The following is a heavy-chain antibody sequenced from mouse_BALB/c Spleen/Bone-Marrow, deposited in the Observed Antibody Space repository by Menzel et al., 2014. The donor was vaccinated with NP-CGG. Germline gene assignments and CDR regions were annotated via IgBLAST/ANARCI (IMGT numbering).Heavy chain of an antibody. V-gene: IGHV1-85*01. D-gene: IGHD2-2*01. J-gene: IGHJ2*01. CDR2: IFPGDGSI. CDR1: GYTFTSLD. Sequence: VKLVESGAELVKPGASVKLSCKAPGYTFTSLDINWARRRPEQGLEWIGWIFPGDGSIKYNEKFKGKATLTTDKSSSTAYMQLSRLASEDSAVYFCARSGYAFDYWGQGTTLTVSS. CDR3: ARSGYAFDY.